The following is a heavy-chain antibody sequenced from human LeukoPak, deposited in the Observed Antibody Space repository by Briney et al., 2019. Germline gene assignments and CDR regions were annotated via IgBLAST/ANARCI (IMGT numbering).Heavy chain of an antibody. Sequence: SVKVSCKASGGTFSSYAISWVRQAPGQGLEWMGRIIPILGIANYAQKFQGRVTITADKSTSTAYMELSSLRSEDTAVYYCARPSTGDYYYHGMDVWGQGTTVTVSS. CDR3: ARPSTGDYYYHGMDV. D-gene: IGHD4-17*01. CDR1: GGTFSSYA. J-gene: IGHJ6*02. CDR2: IIPILGIA. V-gene: IGHV1-69*04.